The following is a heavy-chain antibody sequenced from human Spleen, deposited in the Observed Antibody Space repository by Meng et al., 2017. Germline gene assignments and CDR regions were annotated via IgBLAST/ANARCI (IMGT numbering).Heavy chain of an antibody. CDR1: GFTFSSYS. CDR2: ISSSSDYI. V-gene: IGHV3-21*01. Sequence: GESLKISCAASGFTFSSYSMNWVRQAPGKGLEWVSSISSSSDYIWYADSVKGRFTISRDNAKDSLCLQMNSLRGEDTAVYYCSKDGGGSLFDPWGQGTLVTVSS. D-gene: IGHD1-26*01. CDR3: SKDGGGSLFDP. J-gene: IGHJ5*02.